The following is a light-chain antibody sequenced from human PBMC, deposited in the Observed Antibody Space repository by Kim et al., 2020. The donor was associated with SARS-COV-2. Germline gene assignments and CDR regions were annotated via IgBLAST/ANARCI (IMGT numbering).Light chain of an antibody. CDR3: CSYAGTYTPWV. J-gene: IGLJ3*02. CDR2: DVT. V-gene: IGLV2-11*01. Sequence: QSVTISCTGTSSDVGGYNYVSWYQHHPGKAPKLIIYDVTKRPSGVPDRFSGSKSGNTASLTISGLQAEDEADYYCCSYAGTYTPWVFGGGTQLTVL. CDR1: SSDVGGYNY.